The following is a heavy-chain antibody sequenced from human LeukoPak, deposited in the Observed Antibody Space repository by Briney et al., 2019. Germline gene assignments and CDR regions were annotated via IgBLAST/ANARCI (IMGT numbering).Heavy chain of an antibody. CDR2: ISGSSSYI. CDR1: GFTFTSYS. Sequence: GGSLRLSCAASGFTFTSYSMNWVRQAPGKGLEWVSSISGSSSYIYYADSVKGRFTISRDNTKNLLYLQMNNLRAEDTAVYYCVIDRGARWGQGTLVTVSS. V-gene: IGHV3-21*01. J-gene: IGHJ4*02. CDR3: VIDRGAR.